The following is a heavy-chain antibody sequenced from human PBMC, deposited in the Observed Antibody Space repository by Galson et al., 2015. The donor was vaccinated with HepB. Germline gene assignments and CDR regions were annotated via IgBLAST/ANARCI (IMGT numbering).Heavy chain of an antibody. Sequence: SVKVSCKASGYTFTSYAMHWVRQAPGQRLEWMGWINAGNGNTKYSQKFQGRVTITRDTSASTAYMELSSLRSEDTAVYYCASSERGYDYVWGSYRSNGVPDVWGQGTTVTVSS. CDR2: INAGNGNT. V-gene: IGHV1-3*01. D-gene: IGHD3-16*02. CDR3: ASSERGYDYVWGSYRSNGVPDV. CDR1: GYTFTSYA. J-gene: IGHJ6*02.